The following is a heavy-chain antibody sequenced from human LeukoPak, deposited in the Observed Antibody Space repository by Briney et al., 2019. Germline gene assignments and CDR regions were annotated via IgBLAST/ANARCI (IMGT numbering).Heavy chain of an antibody. V-gene: IGHV3-23*01. CDR3: AKDLDTYSSGPFYYGMDV. D-gene: IGHD3-10*01. Sequence: GSLRLSCAASGFTSSSYAMSWVRRAPGKGLEWVSAISASGGSTCYADSGKGRFTISRDNSKNTLYMQMNSLRAEDTAVYYCAKDLDTYSSGPFYYGMDVWGQGTTVTVSS. J-gene: IGHJ6*02. CDR2: ISASGGST. CDR1: GFTSSSYA.